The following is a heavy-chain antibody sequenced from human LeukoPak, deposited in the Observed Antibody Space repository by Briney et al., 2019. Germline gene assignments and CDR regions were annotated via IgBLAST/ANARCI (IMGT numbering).Heavy chain of an antibody. CDR2: ISSSSTTI. D-gene: IGHD2-21*01. CDR3: ARERVIAAAGDGFDS. Sequence: GGSLKLSCAASGFTFSDYSMNWVRQAPGKGLEWVSYISSSSTTIFYADSVKGRFTISRDNAKNSLFLQMNGLRDEDTALYYCARERVIAAAGDGFDSWGQGTLVTVST. V-gene: IGHV3-48*02. CDR1: GFTFSDYS. J-gene: IGHJ4*02.